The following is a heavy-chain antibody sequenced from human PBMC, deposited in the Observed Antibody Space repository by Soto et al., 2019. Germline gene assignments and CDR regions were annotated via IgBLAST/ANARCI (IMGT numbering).Heavy chain of an antibody. D-gene: IGHD3-10*01. CDR3: ARYGSGSYYPTTFDY. J-gene: IGHJ4*01. Sequence: QVQLQESGPGLVKPSQTLSLTCTVSGGSISSGGYYWSWIRQHPGKGLECIGYIYYSGSTYYNPPLNSRVTITVDTSENQFTIKRSSVTAAETAVYYCARYGSGSYYPTTFDYWGQGTLVTVSS. V-gene: IGHV4-31*03. CDR1: GGSISSGGYY. CDR2: IYYSGST.